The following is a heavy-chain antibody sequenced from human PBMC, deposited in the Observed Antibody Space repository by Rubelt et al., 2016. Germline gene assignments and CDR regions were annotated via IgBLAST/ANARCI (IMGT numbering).Heavy chain of an antibody. CDR2: IRYEGT. Sequence: VHLVESGGGLVQPGGSLRLSCAASGFSFRDYAMHWVRQAPGKGLEWVAAIRYEGTYYAESVKGRFTISRDNSENTLSLQMNSLRGEDTAVYYCARDIYAGYLDYWGQGTLVTVSA. J-gene: IGHJ4*02. V-gene: IGHV3-33*01. CDR1: GFSFRDYA. CDR3: ARDIYAGYLDY. D-gene: IGHD2/OR15-2a*01.